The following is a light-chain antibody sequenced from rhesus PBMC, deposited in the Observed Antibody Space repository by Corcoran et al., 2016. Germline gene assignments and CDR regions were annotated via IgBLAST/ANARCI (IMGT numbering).Light chain of an antibody. CDR2: EFS. CDR3: MQGIEFPMYS. J-gene: IGKJ2*01. Sequence: DIVMTQTQLSLPVTPGEPASISCRSSQSLLDSEDGNTYLDWYLPKPGQSPQLLLYEFSNRASGVPDRFSCSVSDTDFKLKISRVEAEDVGVYYCMQGIEFPMYSFGQGTKVEIK. V-gene: IGKV2-104*02. CDR1: QSLLDSEDGNTY.